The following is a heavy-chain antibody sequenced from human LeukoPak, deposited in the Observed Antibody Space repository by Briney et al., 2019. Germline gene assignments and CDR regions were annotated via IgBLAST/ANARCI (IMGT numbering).Heavy chain of an antibody. CDR3: ARGPRRYSGYGFDY. D-gene: IGHD5-12*01. Sequence: SETLSLTCAVYGGSFSGYYWSWIRQPPGKGLEWIGEINHSGSTNYNPSLKSRVTISVDTSKNQFSLKLSSVTAADTAVYYCARGPRRYSGYGFDYWGQGTLVTVSS. CDR1: GGSFSGYY. CDR2: INHSGST. V-gene: IGHV4-34*01. J-gene: IGHJ4*02.